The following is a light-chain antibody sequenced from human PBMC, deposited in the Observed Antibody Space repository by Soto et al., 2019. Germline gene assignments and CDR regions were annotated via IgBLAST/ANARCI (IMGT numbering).Light chain of an antibody. CDR3: QRQNGWPIT. Sequence: EMLMTQSPATLSVSPGERATLSCRASQNIGSNLAWYQQKPGQAPSLLIYRASTRAPGVPARFSGSGSGTEFTLAISSLQYEDFGVYYCQRQNGWPITFGQGTRLEIK. CDR1: QNIGSN. V-gene: IGKV3-15*01. CDR2: RAS. J-gene: IGKJ5*01.